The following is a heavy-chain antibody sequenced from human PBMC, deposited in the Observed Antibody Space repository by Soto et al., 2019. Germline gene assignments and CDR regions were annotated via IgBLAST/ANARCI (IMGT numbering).Heavy chain of an antibody. Sequence: PGGSLRLSCAASGFTVSSNYMSWVRQAPGKGLEWVSVIYAGGSTYYADSVKGRFTISRDNSKNTLYLQMNSLRAEDTAVYYCARDMVRGLYPEYFQHWGQGTLVTVPP. CDR1: GFTVSSNY. D-gene: IGHD3-10*01. V-gene: IGHV3-66*01. J-gene: IGHJ1*01. CDR2: IYAGGST. CDR3: ARDMVRGLYPEYFQH.